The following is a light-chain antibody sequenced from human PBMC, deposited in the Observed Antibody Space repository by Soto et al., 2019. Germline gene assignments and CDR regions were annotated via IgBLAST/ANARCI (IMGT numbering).Light chain of an antibody. Sequence: EIVLTQSPATLSSSPGERATLSCRASQSVSSYLAWYQQKPGQAPRLLIYDASNRATGIPARFSGSGSGTDFPLTISSLEPEDFAVYYCQQRSNWPLTFGGGTKVEIK. J-gene: IGKJ4*01. V-gene: IGKV3-11*01. CDR3: QQRSNWPLT. CDR2: DAS. CDR1: QSVSSY.